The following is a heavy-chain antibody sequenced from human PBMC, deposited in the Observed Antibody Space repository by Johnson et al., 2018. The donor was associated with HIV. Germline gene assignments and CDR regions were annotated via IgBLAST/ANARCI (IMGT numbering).Heavy chain of an antibody. Sequence: VQLVESGGGLVQPGGSLRLSCVASGFTFSKYGMHWVRQAPGKGLEGVGRIKSKTARGTTDYAAPGTGRFPISRDHSKHTLYLQMNSLKTEDTAVYYCTTHLVVIRRNSYDAFDIWGQGTMVTVSS. CDR2: IKSKTARGTT. J-gene: IGHJ3*02. CDR3: TTHLVVIRRNSYDAFDI. D-gene: IGHD3-22*01. CDR1: GFTFSKYG. V-gene: IGHV3-15*01.